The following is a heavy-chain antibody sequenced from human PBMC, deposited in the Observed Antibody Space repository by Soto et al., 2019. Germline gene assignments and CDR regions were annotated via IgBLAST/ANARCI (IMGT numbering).Heavy chain of an antibody. V-gene: IGHV3-33*01. Sequence: GGSLRLSCAAFGFSFSSYGMHWVRQAPGKGLEWVAVIWYDGRNKYYADSVKGRFTISRDNSKNTLYLQMNSLRAEDTAVYYCARDGGYCSGGSCSSYYFDFWGQGPLVTVSS. CDR1: GFSFSSYG. J-gene: IGHJ4*02. D-gene: IGHD2-15*01. CDR3: ARDGGYCSGGSCSSYYFDF. CDR2: IWYDGRNK.